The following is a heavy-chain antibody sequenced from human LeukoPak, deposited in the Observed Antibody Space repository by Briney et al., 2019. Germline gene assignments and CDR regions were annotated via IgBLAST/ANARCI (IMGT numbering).Heavy chain of an antibody. V-gene: IGHV3-74*01. CDR2: INNDESHT. D-gene: IGHD3-3*01. Sequence: GGSLRLSCAASGFTFSSYWMHWVRQAPGKRLVWVSLINNDESHTTYADSVKGRFTISRDNSKNTLYLEITSLRAGDTAIYYCAKIGVIGNWYYDLWGRGTLVAVSS. CDR1: GFTFSSYW. J-gene: IGHJ2*01. CDR3: AKIGVIGNWYYDL.